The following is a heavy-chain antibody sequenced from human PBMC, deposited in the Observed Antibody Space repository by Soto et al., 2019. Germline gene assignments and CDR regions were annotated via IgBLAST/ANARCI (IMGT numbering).Heavy chain of an antibody. CDR2: TYYRYKWYT. V-gene: IGHV6-1*01. Sequence: QVQLQQSGPGLVKPSQTLSLTYAISGTSASNNNVGWNWIRQSPSRGLEWLGRTYYRYKWYTDYATSVQSRITINSDTSKNQVSLHLDSVTPEDTAIYYCARSRELGGGFHYWGQGTLVPVSS. CDR1: GTSASNNNVG. D-gene: IGHD7-27*01. J-gene: IGHJ4*02. CDR3: ARSRELGGGFHY.